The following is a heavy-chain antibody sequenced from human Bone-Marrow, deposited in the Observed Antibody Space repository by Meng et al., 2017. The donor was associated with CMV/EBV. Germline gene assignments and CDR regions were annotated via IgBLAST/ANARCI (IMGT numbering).Heavy chain of an antibody. V-gene: IGHV4-59*01. Sequence: ESLKISCAASGFTFSSYGMHWIRQPPGKGLEWIGYIYYSGSTNYNPSLKSRVTISVDTSKNQFSLKLSSVTAADTAVYYCAIFHSGSYWGSFDYWGQGTLVTVSS. CDR3: AIFHSGSYWGSFDY. CDR1: GFTFSSYG. J-gene: IGHJ4*02. CDR2: IYYSGST. D-gene: IGHD1-26*01.